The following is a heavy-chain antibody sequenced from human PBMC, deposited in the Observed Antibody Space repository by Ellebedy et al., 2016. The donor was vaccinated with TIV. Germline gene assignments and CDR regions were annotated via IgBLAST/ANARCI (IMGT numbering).Heavy chain of an antibody. J-gene: IGHJ4*02. V-gene: IGHV3-7*05. CDR3: ATSPYGSGWYYFDY. D-gene: IGHD6-19*01. CDR2: IKEDGSEK. CDR1: GFTFSNYW. Sequence: GGSLRLSCAASGFTFSNYWMNWVRQAPGKGLEWVANIKEDGSEKYYVDSVKGRFTISRDNAKNSLYLQMNSLRAEDTAVYYCATSPYGSGWYYFDYWGQGTLVTVSS.